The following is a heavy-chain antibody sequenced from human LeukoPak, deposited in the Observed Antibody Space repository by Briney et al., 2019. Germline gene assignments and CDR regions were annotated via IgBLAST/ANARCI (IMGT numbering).Heavy chain of an antibody. CDR2: ISISGSTI. V-gene: IGHV3-48*03. D-gene: IGHD5-18*01. J-gene: IGHJ4*02. CDR3: ARDSGRGGYSYGPRDY. Sequence: PGGSLRLSCAASGFTFSSYEMNWVRQAPGKGLEGVSYISISGSTIYYADPVKGRFPISRDNAKNSLYLQMNSLRAEDTAVYYCARDSGRGGYSYGPRDYWGQGTLVTVSS. CDR1: GFTFSSYE.